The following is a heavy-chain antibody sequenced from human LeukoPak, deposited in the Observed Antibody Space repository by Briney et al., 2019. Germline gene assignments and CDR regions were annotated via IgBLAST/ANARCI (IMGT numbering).Heavy chain of an antibody. CDR2: INSGGSGT. D-gene: IGHD7-27*01. V-gene: IGHV3-74*01. Sequence: PGGSLRLSCAASGFNFASNWMHWVRQTPGKGLMWVSRINSGGSGTSYAGSVEGRFTISRDNAKNTLYLQMNNLRAEDTAMYYCASSLGPPTEYWGQGTLVTVSS. CDR3: ASSLGPPTEY. CDR1: GFNFASNW. J-gene: IGHJ4*01.